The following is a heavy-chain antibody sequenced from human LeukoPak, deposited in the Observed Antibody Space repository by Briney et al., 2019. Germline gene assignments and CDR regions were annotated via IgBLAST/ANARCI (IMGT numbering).Heavy chain of an antibody. CDR3: ARDSRTPGYSYGPRLDY. V-gene: IGHV3-74*01. D-gene: IGHD5-18*01. CDR2: IKSDGSST. Sequence: GGSLRLSCAASGFTFSRYWMHWVRQAPGKGLVWVSRIKSDGSSTSYADSVKGRFTMSRDNAKNTLYLQMNSLRAEDTAVYYCARDSRTPGYSYGPRLDYWGQGTLVTVSS. J-gene: IGHJ4*02. CDR1: GFTFSRYW.